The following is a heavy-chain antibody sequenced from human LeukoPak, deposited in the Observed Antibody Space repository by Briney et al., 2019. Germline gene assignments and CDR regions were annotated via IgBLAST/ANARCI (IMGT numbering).Heavy chain of an antibody. J-gene: IGHJ3*02. CDR3: AADRGAVAGNDI. CDR2: ISGSGGST. D-gene: IGHD6-19*01. Sequence: GGSLRLSCAASGFTFSSYAMAWVRQAPGKGLEWVSAISGSGGSTYYADSVKGRFTISRDNSKNTLYLQMNSLRAEDTAVYYCAADRGAVAGNDIWGQGTMVTVSS. V-gene: IGHV3-23*01. CDR1: GFTFSSYA.